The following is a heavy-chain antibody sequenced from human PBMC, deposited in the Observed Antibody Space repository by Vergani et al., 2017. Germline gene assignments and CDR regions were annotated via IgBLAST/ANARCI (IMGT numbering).Heavy chain of an antibody. CDR1: GFTFSSYS. V-gene: IGHV3-21*01. CDR3: ARDGMVPYYDSSGWFFDY. J-gene: IGHJ4*02. Sequence: EVQLVESGGGLVKPGGSLRLSCAASGFTFSSYSMNWVRQAPGKGLEWVSSISSSSSYKYYADSVKGRFTISRDNTKNSLYLQMNSLRAEDTAVYYCARDGMVPYYDSSGWFFDYWGQGTLVTVSS. CDR2: ISSSSSYK. D-gene: IGHD3-22*01.